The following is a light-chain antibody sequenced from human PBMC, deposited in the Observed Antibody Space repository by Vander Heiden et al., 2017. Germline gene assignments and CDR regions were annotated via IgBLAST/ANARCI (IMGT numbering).Light chain of an antibody. CDR3: SSYTSSSTVV. V-gene: IGLV2-18*02. CDR2: EVS. J-gene: IGLJ2*01. Sequence: SALTQPPSVSGSPGQSVTISCTGTSSDVGSYNRVSWYQQPPGTAPIHRMYEVSNRPSGVPDRFSGSKSGNTASLTISGLQAEDEADDYCSSYTSSSTVVFGGGTKLTVL. CDR1: SSDVGSYNR.